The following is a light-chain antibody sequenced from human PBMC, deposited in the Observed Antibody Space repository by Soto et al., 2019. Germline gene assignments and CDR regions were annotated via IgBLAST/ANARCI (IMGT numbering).Light chain of an antibody. V-gene: IGKV4-1*01. CDR3: QQYYTSPPWT. Sequence: DIVMIQSPDSLAVSLGERATINCKSSQSVLYSSSNVNYLAWYQLKPGQHPKLLIYWASTRESGVPDRFSGSGSGTDFTLTISSLQAEDVAVYYCQQYYTSPPWTFGQGTKVEIK. CDR1: QSVLYSSSNVNY. CDR2: WAS. J-gene: IGKJ1*01.